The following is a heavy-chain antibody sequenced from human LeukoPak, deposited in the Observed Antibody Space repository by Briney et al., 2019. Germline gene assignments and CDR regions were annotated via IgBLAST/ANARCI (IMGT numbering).Heavy chain of an antibody. J-gene: IGHJ5*02. CDR3: TREPTP. CDR2: IYYSGST. V-gene: IGHV4-59*12. CDR1: GGSISSYY. Sequence: SETLSLTCTVSGGSISSYYWSWIRQPPGKGLEWIGYIYYSGSTNYNPSLKSRVTMSVDTSKNQISLGLTSVTAADTAVYYCTREPTPWGQGTLVTVSS.